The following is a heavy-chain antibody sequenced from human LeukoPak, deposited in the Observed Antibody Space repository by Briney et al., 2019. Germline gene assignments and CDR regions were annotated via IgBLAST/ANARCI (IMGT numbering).Heavy chain of an antibody. V-gene: IGHV4-39*01. Sequence: SETLSLTCTVSGGSISSSSYYWGWIRQSPGKGLEWIGTMSNSGSTYYNPSLKSRVTISGDTAKNQFSLKLSSVAAADTAVYYCARHRVAYCSSSSCYFDYWGQGTLVTVSS. D-gene: IGHD2-2*01. CDR1: GGSISSSSYY. CDR2: MSNSGST. CDR3: ARHRVAYCSSSSCYFDY. J-gene: IGHJ4*02.